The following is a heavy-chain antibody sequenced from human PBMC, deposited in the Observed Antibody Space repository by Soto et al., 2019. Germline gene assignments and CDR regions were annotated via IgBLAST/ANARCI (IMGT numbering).Heavy chain of an antibody. CDR1: GGSISSYY. CDR3: ARGYYDSSGYFTPYYYYGMDV. V-gene: IGHV4-59*01. CDR2: IYYSGST. J-gene: IGHJ6*02. Sequence: QVQLQESGPGLVKPSETLSLTCTVSGGSISSYYWSWIRQPPGKGLEWIGYIYYSGSTNYTPSLKSRGTISVDTSKNQFSLKLSSVTGADTAVYYCARGYYDSSGYFTPYYYYGMDVWGQGTTVTVSS. D-gene: IGHD3-22*01.